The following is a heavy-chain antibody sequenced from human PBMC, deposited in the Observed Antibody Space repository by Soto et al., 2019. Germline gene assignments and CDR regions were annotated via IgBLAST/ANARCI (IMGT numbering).Heavy chain of an antibody. V-gene: IGHV3-23*01. J-gene: IGHJ6*02. CDR1: GFTFSSYA. CDR2: ISGSGGST. CDR3: AKRIAAAGTNALDV. D-gene: IGHD6-13*01. Sequence: EVQLLESGGGLVRPGGSLRLSCAASGFTFSSYAMSWVRRAPGKGLEWVSSISGSGGSTYYADSVKGRFTVSRDNSKNTLYLRMNSLRAEDTAVYYCAKRIAAAGTNALDVWGQGTTVTVSS.